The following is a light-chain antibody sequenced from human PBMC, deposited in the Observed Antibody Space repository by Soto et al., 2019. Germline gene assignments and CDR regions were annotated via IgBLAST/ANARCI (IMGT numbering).Light chain of an antibody. Sequence: QSVLTQPPSASGSTGQSVTISCTGTSSDVGDYNYVSWYQQHPGKAPKLMIYEVSKRPSGVPDRFSGSKSGNTASLTVSGLQAEDEADYYCSSYAGSNILVFGGGTKLTVL. CDR2: EVS. J-gene: IGLJ2*01. CDR3: SSYAGSNILV. CDR1: SSDVGDYNY. V-gene: IGLV2-8*01.